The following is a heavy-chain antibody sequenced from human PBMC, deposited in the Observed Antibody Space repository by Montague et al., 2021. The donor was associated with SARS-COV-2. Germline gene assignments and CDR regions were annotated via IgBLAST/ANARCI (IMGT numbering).Heavy chain of an antibody. CDR3: ARLKRYFDSSGSPSAFDF. CDR2: IDYTGNT. J-gene: IGHJ3*01. CDR1: GGSITNNIDY. Sequence: SETLSLTCTVSGGSITNNIDYWARIRQPPGKGLEWIGSIDYTGNTYYXPCLKSRVTISVVTSKNHFTLKLSSVTAAETAVYYCARLKRYFDSSGSPSAFDFWGQGTKVTVSS. D-gene: IGHD3-22*01. V-gene: IGHV4-39*02.